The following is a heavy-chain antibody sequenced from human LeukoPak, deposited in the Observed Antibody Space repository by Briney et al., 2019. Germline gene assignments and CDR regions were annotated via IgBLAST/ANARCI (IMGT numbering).Heavy chain of an antibody. CDR1: GFTFSSYA. J-gene: IGHJ4*02. CDR2: VSGSGT. D-gene: IGHD5-12*01. V-gene: IGHV3-23*01. CDR3: AKDRVGGYRVFDD. Sequence: GGSLRLSCAASGFTFSSYAMNWVRQAPGKGLEWVSVVSGSGTYYADSVKGQFTISRDNSKNTLYLQMDSLRVEDTALYYCAKDRVGGYRVFDDWGQGTLVTVSS.